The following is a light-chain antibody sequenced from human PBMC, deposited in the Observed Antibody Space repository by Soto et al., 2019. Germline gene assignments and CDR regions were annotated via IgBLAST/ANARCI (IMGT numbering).Light chain of an antibody. CDR1: QSVTYN. CDR2: GAF. Sequence: EIVMTQSPATLSVSPGETATLSCRASQSVTYNLAWYQQKPGQGPRLLIYGAFTRATGIPARFSGSGSETEFTLTISSLQSEDVAVYYCQQYKSWPPLTFGGGTKVEIK. V-gene: IGKV3-15*01. CDR3: QQYKSWPPLT. J-gene: IGKJ4*01.